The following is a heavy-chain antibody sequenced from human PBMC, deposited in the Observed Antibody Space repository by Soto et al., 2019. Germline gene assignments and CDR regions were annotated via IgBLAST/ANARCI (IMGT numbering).Heavy chain of an antibody. Sequence: PGGSLRLSCAASGFTFSSYAMSWVRQAPGKGLEWASAISGGASSTYYADSVKGRFTISRDNSKNTLYLQMNSLRAEDTAVYYCAKCRKNIAVEPAALDVWGQGTTVTVSS. CDR2: ISGGASST. V-gene: IGHV3-23*01. CDR3: AKCRKNIAVEPAALDV. D-gene: IGHD2-2*01. J-gene: IGHJ6*02. CDR1: GFTFSSYA.